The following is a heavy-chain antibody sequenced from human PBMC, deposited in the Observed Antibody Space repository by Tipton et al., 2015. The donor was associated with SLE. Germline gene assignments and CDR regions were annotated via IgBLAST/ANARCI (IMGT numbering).Heavy chain of an antibody. D-gene: IGHD7-27*01. Sequence: SLRLSCAASGFTFTFRAMSWVRQAPGKGLEWVSTISYSGADTDYADSIKGRFSISRDNSKNTLYLQMNSLRAEDTAVYYCAPGPYGELGIGAYWGQGTLVTVSS. CDR2: ISYSGADT. CDR1: GFTFTFRA. CDR3: APGPYGELGIGAY. V-gene: IGHV3-23*01. J-gene: IGHJ4*02.